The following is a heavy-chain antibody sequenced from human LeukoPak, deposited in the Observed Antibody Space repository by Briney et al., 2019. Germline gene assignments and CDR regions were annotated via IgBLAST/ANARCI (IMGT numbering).Heavy chain of an antibody. Sequence: GGSLRLSCAASEFTFSNYWMSWVRQLPGKGLEGVANIKPDGSDTNYVDSVRGRFTISRDNAKNSLYLQMNSLRVEDTAIYYCARETGYRSGLGDYWGQGTLVTVSS. V-gene: IGHV3-7*01. CDR3: ARETGYRSGLGDY. CDR1: EFTFSNYW. D-gene: IGHD6-19*01. CDR2: IKPDGSDT. J-gene: IGHJ4*02.